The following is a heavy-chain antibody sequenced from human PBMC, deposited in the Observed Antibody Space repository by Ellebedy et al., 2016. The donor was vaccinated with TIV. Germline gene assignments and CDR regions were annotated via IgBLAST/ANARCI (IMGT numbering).Heavy chain of an antibody. D-gene: IGHD3-3*01. CDR2: ISHSGGT. CDR3: ARGTNFGVADVGHYMDV. CDR1: GGSISDGGYS. J-gene: IGHJ6*03. Sequence: SETLSLTXAVSGGSISDGGYSWSWIRQPPGKGLEWIGYISHSGGTYYNSSLKSRLTISVDRSKNEFSLRVRSVTAADTAVYYCARGTNFGVADVGHYMDVWGKGTTVIVSS. V-gene: IGHV4-30-2*01.